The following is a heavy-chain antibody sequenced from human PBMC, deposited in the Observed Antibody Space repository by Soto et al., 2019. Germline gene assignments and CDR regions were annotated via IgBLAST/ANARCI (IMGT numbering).Heavy chain of an antibody. CDR1: GYTFTSYD. D-gene: IGHD1-7*01. CDR2: MNPNSANT. J-gene: IGHJ6*03. CDR3: ARGYGWNYAASYYYMDV. V-gene: IGHV1-8*01. Sequence: AASVTVSCKASGYTFTSYDINWVRQDTRQGLEWMGWMNPNSANTGYAQKFQGRVTMTRNTSISTAYMELSSLRSEDTAVYYCARGYGWNYAASYYYMDVWGKGTTVTVSS.